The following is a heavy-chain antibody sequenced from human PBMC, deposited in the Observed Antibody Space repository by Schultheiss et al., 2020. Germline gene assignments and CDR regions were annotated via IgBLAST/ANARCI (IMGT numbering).Heavy chain of an antibody. Sequence: GGSLRLSCAASGFTFDDYGMSWVRQAPGKGLEWVSGINWNGGSTGYADSVKGRFTISRDNAKNSLYLQMNSLRAEDTALYYCARGLPSSRRGLSIDYWGQGTLVTVSS. CDR3: ARGLPSSRRGLSIDY. CDR2: INWNGGST. D-gene: IGHD6-13*01. V-gene: IGHV3-20*04. J-gene: IGHJ4*02. CDR1: GFTFDDYG.